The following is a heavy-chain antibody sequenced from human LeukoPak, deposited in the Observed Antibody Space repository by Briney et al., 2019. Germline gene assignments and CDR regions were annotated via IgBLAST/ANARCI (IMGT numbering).Heavy chain of an antibody. D-gene: IGHD3-16*01. V-gene: IGHV3-7*01. CDR1: GFTFSSYC. Sequence: GGSLRLSCAASGFTFSSYCMSWVRQAPGKGLEWVANIKQDGSEKYYVDSVKGRFTISRDNAKNSLYLQMNSLRAEDTAVYYCATLPGGNYFDYWGQGTLVTVSS. CDR3: ATLPGGNYFDY. CDR2: IKQDGSEK. J-gene: IGHJ4*02.